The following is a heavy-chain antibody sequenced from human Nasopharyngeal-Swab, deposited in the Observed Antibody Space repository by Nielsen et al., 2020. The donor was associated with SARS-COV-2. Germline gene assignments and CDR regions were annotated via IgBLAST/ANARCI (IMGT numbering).Heavy chain of an antibody. J-gene: IGHJ4*01. CDR1: GFTFGSYS. CDR2: IGSNEAET. CDR3: ATERGNWFYFDY. V-gene: IGHV3-64*02. D-gene: IGHD3-9*01. Sequence: GESLKISCAASGFTFGSYSMHWVRQAPGKGLEYVSAIGSNEAETYYADSVKGRFTISRDNSKNILYLQMGTLRPEDTAAYYCATERGNWFYFDYWGHGTLVTVSS.